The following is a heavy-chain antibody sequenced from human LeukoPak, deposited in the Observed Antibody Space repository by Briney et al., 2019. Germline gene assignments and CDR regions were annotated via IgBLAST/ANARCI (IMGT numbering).Heavy chain of an antibody. D-gene: IGHD3-10*01. CDR1: GFTVSSNY. Sequence: GGSLRLSCAASGFTVSSNYMNWVRQAPGRGLEWVSVIDSGDRTYYADSVKGRFTISRDNSKNTLYLQMNSPRAEDTAVYYCARDRRVRGVMWNSKSDGFEIWGHGTMVTVSS. CDR2: IDSGDRT. J-gene: IGHJ3*02. CDR3: ARDRRVRGVMWNSKSDGFEI. V-gene: IGHV3-66*01.